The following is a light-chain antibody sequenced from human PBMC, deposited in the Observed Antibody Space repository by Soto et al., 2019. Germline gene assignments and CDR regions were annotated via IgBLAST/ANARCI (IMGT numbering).Light chain of an antibody. Sequence: DIQMTQSPSSLSASVGDRVTITCRASQTISTYLNWYQQKPGKAPRLLIYDASSLLSGVPSRFSDSVSGTDFTLTIASLQPELFSNDYCQYSDSTPYTFRQGTKMDI. CDR1: QTISTY. CDR2: DAS. J-gene: IGKJ2*01. CDR3: QYSDSTPYT. V-gene: IGKV1-39*01.